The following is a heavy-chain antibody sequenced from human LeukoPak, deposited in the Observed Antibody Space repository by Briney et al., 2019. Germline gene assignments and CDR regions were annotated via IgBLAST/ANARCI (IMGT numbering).Heavy chain of an antibody. D-gene: IGHD1-26*01. CDR1: GFTFSTYA. CDR3: AKALVGATAHAFDI. Sequence: GGSLRLSCAASGFTFSTYAMSWVRQAPGQGLEWVSAITGSGGSTYYADSVKGRFTISRDNSKNTLYLQMNSLIAEDTAVYYCAKALVGATAHAFDIWGQGTMVTVSS. J-gene: IGHJ3*02. V-gene: IGHV3-23*01. CDR2: ITGSGGST.